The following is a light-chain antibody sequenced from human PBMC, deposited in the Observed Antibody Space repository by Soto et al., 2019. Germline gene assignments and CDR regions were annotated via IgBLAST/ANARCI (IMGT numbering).Light chain of an antibody. CDR1: QSVSSSY. Sequence: EIVLTQSPGTLSLSPGERATLSCRASQSVSSSYLAWYQQKPGQAPRLLIYGAYSRATGIPDRFSGSGSGTDFTLTISRLEPEDFAGYYCQQYGSSPLFTFGPGTKVDIK. CDR3: QQYGSSPLFT. CDR2: GAY. V-gene: IGKV3-20*01. J-gene: IGKJ3*01.